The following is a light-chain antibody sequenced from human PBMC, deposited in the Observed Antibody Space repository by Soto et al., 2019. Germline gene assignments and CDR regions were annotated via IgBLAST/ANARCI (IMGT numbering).Light chain of an antibody. Sequence: SVLTQPAPVSGSPGQSITISCTGTSSDVGSYNLVSWYQQHPGKAPKLMIYEVSKRPSGVSNRFSGSKSGNTASLTISGLQAEDEADYYCCSYAGSSTSLVFGTGTKVTVL. CDR1: SSDVGSYNL. CDR2: EVS. V-gene: IGLV2-23*02. CDR3: CSYAGSSTSLV. J-gene: IGLJ1*01.